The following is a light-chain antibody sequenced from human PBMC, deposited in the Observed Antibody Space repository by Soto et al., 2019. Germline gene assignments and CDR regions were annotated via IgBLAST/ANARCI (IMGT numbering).Light chain of an antibody. CDR1: QSISSY. V-gene: IGKV1-39*01. J-gene: IGKJ3*01. CDR3: QESLTSLGT. CDR2: AAS. Sequence: DIQMTQSPSSLSASVGERFTITCRSSQSISSYLNWFQQKPGKAPKLLIYAASSLPTGVPSRFSGSGSGTDFTLTISSLQREDFATYYCQESLTSLGTFGPGTKVDIK.